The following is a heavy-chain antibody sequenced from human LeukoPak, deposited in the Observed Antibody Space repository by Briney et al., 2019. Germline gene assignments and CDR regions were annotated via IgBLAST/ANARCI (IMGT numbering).Heavy chain of an antibody. CDR3: ARYYYDSSGYWSPDY. CDR1: GYTFTSYG. J-gene: IGHJ4*02. CDR2: ISAHNGNT. Sequence: ASVKVSCKASGYTFTSYGISWVRQAPGQGLEWMGRISAHNGNTNYAQKLQGRVTMTTDTSTSTAYMELRSLRSDDTAVYYCARYYYDSSGYWSPDYWGQGTLVTVSS. D-gene: IGHD3-22*01. V-gene: IGHV1-18*01.